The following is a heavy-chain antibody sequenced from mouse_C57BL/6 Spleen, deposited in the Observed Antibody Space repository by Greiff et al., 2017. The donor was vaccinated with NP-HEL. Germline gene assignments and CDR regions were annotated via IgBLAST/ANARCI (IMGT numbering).Heavy chain of an antibody. V-gene: IGHV1-80*01. Sequence: VQLQESGAELVKPGASVKISCKASGYAFSSYWMNWVKQRPGKGLEWIGQIYPGDGDTNYNGKLKGKATLTADKSSSTAYMQLSSLTSEASAVYFCASYDDCFFYAMDYWGQGTSVTVSS. CDR2: IYPGDGDT. CDR1: GYAFSSYW. D-gene: IGHD2-4*01. CDR3: ASYDDCFFYAMDY. J-gene: IGHJ4*01.